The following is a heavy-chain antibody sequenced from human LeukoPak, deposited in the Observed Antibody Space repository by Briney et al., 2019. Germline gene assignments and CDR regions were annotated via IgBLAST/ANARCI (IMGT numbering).Heavy chain of an antibody. CDR1: GFTFSTYS. Sequence: GGSLRLSCAAPGFTFSTYSMSWVRQAPGKGLEWVSAISGSGGSTYYADSVKGRFTISRDNSKNTLYLQMNSLRAEDTAVYYCAKWTSYDILTGYYTGPFDYWGQGTLVTVSS. CDR3: AKWTSYDILTGYYTGPFDY. V-gene: IGHV3-23*01. CDR2: ISGSGGST. J-gene: IGHJ4*02. D-gene: IGHD3-9*01.